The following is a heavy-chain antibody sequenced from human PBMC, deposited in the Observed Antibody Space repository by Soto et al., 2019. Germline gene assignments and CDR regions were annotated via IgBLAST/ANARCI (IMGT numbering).Heavy chain of an antibody. V-gene: IGHV3-23*01. CDR2: ISGSGGST. CDR3: ARGGALLRFLSDYYGMDV. Sequence: GGSLRLSCAASGFTFSSYAMSWVCQAPGKGLEWVSAISGSGGSTYYADSVKGRFTISRDNAKNSLYLQMNSLRAEDTAVYYCARGGALLRFLSDYYGMDVWGQGTTVTVSS. D-gene: IGHD3-3*01. J-gene: IGHJ6*02. CDR1: GFTFSSYA.